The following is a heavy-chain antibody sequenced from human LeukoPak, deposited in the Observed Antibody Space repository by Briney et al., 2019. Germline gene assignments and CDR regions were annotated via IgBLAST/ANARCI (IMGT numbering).Heavy chain of an antibody. CDR2: IIPIFGTA. Sequence: ASVKVSCKASGGTFSSYAISWVRQAPGQGLEWMGGIIPIFGTANYAQKFQGRVTITADESTSTAYMELSSLRSEDTAVYYCARGGGKGYCSGGSCYHSANWFDPWGQGTLVTVSS. D-gene: IGHD2-15*01. J-gene: IGHJ5*02. V-gene: IGHV1-69*01. CDR1: GGTFSSYA. CDR3: ARGGGKGYCSGGSCYHSANWFDP.